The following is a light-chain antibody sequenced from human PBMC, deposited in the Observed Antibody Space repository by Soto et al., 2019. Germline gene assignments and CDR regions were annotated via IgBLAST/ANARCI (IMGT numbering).Light chain of an antibody. V-gene: IGKV3-20*01. CDR3: QQYGSSPPIT. CDR1: QSVSSY. CDR2: GAS. J-gene: IGKJ5*01. Sequence: EIVLTQSPATLSLSPGERATLSCRASQSVSSYLAWYQQKPGQAPRLLIYGASNRATGIPDRFTGSGSGADFALTISRLEPEDFAVYYCQQYGSSPPITFGQGTRLEI.